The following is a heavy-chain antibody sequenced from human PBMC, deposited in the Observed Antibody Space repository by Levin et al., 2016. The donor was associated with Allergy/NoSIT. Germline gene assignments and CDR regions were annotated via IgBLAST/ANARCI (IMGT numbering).Heavy chain of an antibody. D-gene: IGHD2-15*01. J-gene: IGHJ3*02. CDR3: ARDRYVVVTATAFDI. V-gene: IGHV3-30*04. CDR2: ISYDGITK. Sequence: VRQAPGKGLEWVALISYDGITKYYADSVKGRFTISRDNSKNTLYLQMNSLRDEDTAVYYCARDRYVVVTATAFDIWGQGTMVTVSS.